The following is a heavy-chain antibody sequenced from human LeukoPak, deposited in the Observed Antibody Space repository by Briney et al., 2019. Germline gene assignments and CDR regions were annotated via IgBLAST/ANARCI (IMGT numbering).Heavy chain of an antibody. V-gene: IGHV4-31*03. CDR3: ARAGEAWYYFDY. CDR1: GGSISSGGYY. J-gene: IGHJ4*02. D-gene: IGHD7-27*01. CDR2: IYYSGST. Sequence: SEPLSLTCSVSGGSISSGGYYWSWIRQHPGKGLEWIGYIYYSGSTYYNPSLKSRVTISVDTSKNQFSLKLSSVTAADTAVYYCARAGEAWYYFDYWGQGTLVTVSS.